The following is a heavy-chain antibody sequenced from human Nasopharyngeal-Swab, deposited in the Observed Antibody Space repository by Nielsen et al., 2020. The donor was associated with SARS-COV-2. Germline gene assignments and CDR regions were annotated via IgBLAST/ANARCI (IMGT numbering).Heavy chain of an antibody. Sequence: VRQAPGQGLEWMGIINPSGSSTSYAQKFQGRVTMTRDTSTSTVYMELSSLRSEDTAVYYCATLFAIAAAGTGFDYWGQGTLVTVSS. CDR3: ATLFAIAAAGTGFDY. J-gene: IGHJ4*02. D-gene: IGHD6-13*01. V-gene: IGHV1-46*01. CDR2: INPSGSST.